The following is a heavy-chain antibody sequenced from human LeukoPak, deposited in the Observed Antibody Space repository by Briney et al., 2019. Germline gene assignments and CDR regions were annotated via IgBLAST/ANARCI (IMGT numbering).Heavy chain of an antibody. CDR3: ARDRYYDYVWGSYRNDALDI. CDR1: GGSISSSNW. D-gene: IGHD3-16*02. CDR2: IYHSGST. J-gene: IGHJ3*02. V-gene: IGHV4-4*02. Sequence: SETLSLTCAVSGGSISSSNWWSWVRQPPGKGLEWIGEIYHSGSTNYNPSLKSRVTISVDKSKNQFSLKLSSVTAADTAVYYCARDRYYDYVWGSYRNDALDIWGQGTMVTVSS.